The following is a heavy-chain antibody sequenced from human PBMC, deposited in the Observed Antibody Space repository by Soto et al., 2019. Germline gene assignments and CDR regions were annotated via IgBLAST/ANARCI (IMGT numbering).Heavy chain of an antibody. D-gene: IGHD2-2*01. CDR3: ARCHARTPHRFDY. CDR1: GGTFSSYA. V-gene: IGHV1-69*13. CDR2: IIPIFGTA. Sequence: SVKVSCKASGGTFSSYAISWVRQAPGQGLEWMGGIIPIFGTANYAQKFQGRVTITADESTSTAYMELSSLRSDDTAVYYCARCHARTPHRFDYWGQGTLVTVSS. J-gene: IGHJ4*02.